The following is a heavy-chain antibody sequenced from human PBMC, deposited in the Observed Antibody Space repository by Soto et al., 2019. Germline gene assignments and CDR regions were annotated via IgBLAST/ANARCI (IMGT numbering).Heavy chain of an antibody. CDR2: IDPSDSYT. J-gene: IGHJ3*02. D-gene: IGHD6-13*01. CDR3: ARLCIAAAGTVGDAFDI. CDR1: GYSFTSYW. Sequence: PGESLKISCKGSGYSFTSYWIGWVRQMPGKGLEWMGRIDPSDSYTNYSPSFQGHVTISADKSISTAYLQWSSLKASDTAMYYCARLCIAAAGTVGDAFDIWGQGTMVTVSS. V-gene: IGHV5-10-1*01.